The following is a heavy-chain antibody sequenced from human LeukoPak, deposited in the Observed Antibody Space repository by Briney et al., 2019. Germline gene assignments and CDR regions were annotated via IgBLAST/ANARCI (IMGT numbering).Heavy chain of an antibody. D-gene: IGHD2-2*01. CDR3: AKASVRPAAMEVAACDI. CDR2: IRYDGSNK. Sequence: GGSLRLSCAASGFTFSSYGMHWVRQAPGKGLEWVAFIRYDGSNKYYADSVKGRFTISRDNSKNTLYLQMNSLRAEDRDVLYCAKASVRPAAMEVAACDIWPRGTRDRVSS. CDR1: GFTFSSYG. V-gene: IGHV3-30*02. J-gene: IGHJ3*02.